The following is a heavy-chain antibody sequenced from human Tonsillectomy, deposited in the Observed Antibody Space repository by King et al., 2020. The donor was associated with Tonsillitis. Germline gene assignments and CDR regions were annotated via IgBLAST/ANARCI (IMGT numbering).Heavy chain of an antibody. CDR1: GGSISSGGYY. V-gene: IGHV4-61*02. Sequence: VPLQESGPGLVKPSQTLSLSCTVSGGSISSGGYYWTWIRQPAGKGLECIGRIHTSGSTNYNPSLKSRVTISVDTSKNQFSLKLSSVTAADTAVYYCAKTDWDAYYYDSSFDIWGQGTMVTVSS. CDR2: IHTSGST. CDR3: AKTDWDAYYYDSSFDI. J-gene: IGHJ3*02. D-gene: IGHD3-22*01.